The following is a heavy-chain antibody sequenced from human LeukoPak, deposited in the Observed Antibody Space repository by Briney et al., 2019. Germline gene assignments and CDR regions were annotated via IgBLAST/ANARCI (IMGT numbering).Heavy chain of an antibody. V-gene: IGHV4-39*01. Sequence: PSETLSVTCTVSGGSISRSSYYWGWIRQPPGKGLEWIGSIHYSGSTYYNPSLKSRVTISVDTSKNQFSLKLSSVAAADTAVYYCAKTLAGQFPGTKAFDIWGQGTMVTVSS. J-gene: IGHJ3*02. CDR3: AKTLAGQFPGTKAFDI. CDR1: GGSISRSSYY. CDR2: IHYSGST. D-gene: IGHD6-13*01.